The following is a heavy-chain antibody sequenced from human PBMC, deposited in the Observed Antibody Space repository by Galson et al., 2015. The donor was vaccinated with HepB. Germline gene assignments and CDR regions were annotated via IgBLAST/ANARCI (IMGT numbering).Heavy chain of an antibody. D-gene: IGHD3-10*01. CDR1: GFTFNWYA. Sequence: SLRLSCAASGFTFNWYAMNWVRQAPGKGLDWVSHIDASGRATYYADSVKGRFTISRDNAMNSLDLQMNSLRAEDTAVYYCARYGSGANYQDPFDSWGQGTLVTVSS. CDR3: ARYGSGANYQDPFDS. V-gene: IGHV3-48*01. CDR2: IDASGRAT. J-gene: IGHJ4*02.